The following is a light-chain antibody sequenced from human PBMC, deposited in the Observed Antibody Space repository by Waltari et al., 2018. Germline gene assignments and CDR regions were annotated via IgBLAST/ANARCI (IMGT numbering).Light chain of an antibody. CDR2: DNA. Sequence: QSVLPQPPSVSAAPGQNVTVPCSGRSSNIGNNYVSWYQQLPGTAPKILISDNAKRPSVISDRCSGPKSGTSAALSSTGLQTGDEADDYCGAWDSSLSAYVFGTGTKVTVL. V-gene: IGLV1-51*01. CDR3: GAWDSSLSAYV. J-gene: IGLJ1*01. CDR1: SSNIGNNY.